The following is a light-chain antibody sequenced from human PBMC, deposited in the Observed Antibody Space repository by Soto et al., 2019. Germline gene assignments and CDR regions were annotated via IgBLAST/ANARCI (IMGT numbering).Light chain of an antibody. J-gene: IGKJ1*01. CDR3: QQSFSIPPT. V-gene: IGKV1-39*01. CDR2: ATS. CDR1: QSISGY. Sequence: DVQMTQSPSSLSAAVGDRVTITCRASQSISGYLNWYQQKLGKAPKLLIYATSSLQSGVPSRFSGSGSGADFTLTLSSLQPEDFATYYCQQSFSIPPTFGQGTKVDIK.